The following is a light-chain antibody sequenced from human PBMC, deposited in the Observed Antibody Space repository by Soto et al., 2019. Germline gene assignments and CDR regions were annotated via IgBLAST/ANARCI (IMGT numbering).Light chain of an antibody. CDR1: QNVFSN. Sequence: EIVMTQSPATLSVSPGERATLSCRASQNVFSNLAWYQQKPGQAPRLLIYGASTRATGTPGRFSGSGSGTEFTLTLSSLQSEDFAVYYCHQYDNWPPWTFGQGTKVEI. V-gene: IGKV3-15*01. J-gene: IGKJ1*01. CDR2: GAS. CDR3: HQYDNWPPWT.